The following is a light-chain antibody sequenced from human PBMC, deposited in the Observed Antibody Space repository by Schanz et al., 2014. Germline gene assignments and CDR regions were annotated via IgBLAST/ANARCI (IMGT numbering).Light chain of an antibody. V-gene: IGKV3-20*01. CDR1: HSVRTK. Sequence: VVVTQSPGTLSVFPGERATLSCRASHSVRTKLAWYQQKPGQPPRLLIYDASARATGIPDRFSGSGSGTDFTLTISRLEPEDFAVYYCQQYGVSHYTFGQGTKLDIK. J-gene: IGKJ2*01. CDR3: QQYGVSHYT. CDR2: DAS.